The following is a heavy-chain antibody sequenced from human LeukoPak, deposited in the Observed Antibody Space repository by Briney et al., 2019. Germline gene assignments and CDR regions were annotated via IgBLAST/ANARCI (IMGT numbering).Heavy chain of an antibody. CDR2: IYHSGST. D-gene: IGHD3-10*01. CDR1: GFTFSSYS. J-gene: IGHJ5*02. Sequence: PGGSLRLSCAASGFTFSSYSVSWVRQPPGKGLEWIGEIYHSGSTNYNPSLKSRVTISVDKSKNQFSLKLSSVTAADTAVYYCASYYYGSGSYYENWFDPWGQGTLVTVSS. V-gene: IGHV4-4*02. CDR3: ASYYYGSGSYYENWFDP.